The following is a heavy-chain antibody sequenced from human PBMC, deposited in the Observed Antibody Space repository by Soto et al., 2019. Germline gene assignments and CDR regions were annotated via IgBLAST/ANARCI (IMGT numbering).Heavy chain of an antibody. J-gene: IGHJ4*02. V-gene: IGHV3-23*01. D-gene: IGHD3-22*01. CDR1: GFTFSSYA. Sequence: EVQRLESGGGLVQPGGSLRLSCAASGFTFSSYAMSWVRQAPGKGLEWVSAISGSGGSTYYADSVKGRFTISRDNTKNTLYLQMNSRRAEDTAVYYCGKMSEGGYYESSGYGEKGNFDYWGQGTLVTVSS. CDR2: ISGSGGST. CDR3: GKMSEGGYYESSGYGEKGNFDY.